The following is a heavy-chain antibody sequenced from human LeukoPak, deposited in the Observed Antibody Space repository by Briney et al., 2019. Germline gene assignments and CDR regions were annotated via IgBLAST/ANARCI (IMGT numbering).Heavy chain of an antibody. CDR1: GHTFTGYH. Sequence: ASVKVSCKASGHTFTGYHMHWVRQAPGQGLEWMGWINPNSGGTNYAQKFQGRVTMTRDTSISTAYMELSRLRSDDTAVYYCASIGAAAGTDWFDPWGQGTLVTVSS. V-gene: IGHV1-2*02. D-gene: IGHD6-13*01. CDR3: ASIGAAAGTDWFDP. CDR2: INPNSGGT. J-gene: IGHJ5*02.